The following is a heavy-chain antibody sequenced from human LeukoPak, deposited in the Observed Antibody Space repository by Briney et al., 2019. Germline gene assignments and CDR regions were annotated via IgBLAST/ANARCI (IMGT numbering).Heavy chain of an antibody. CDR3: AGQGGVWGRSNWFDP. CDR1: GYSFTTYW. Sequence: GESLKISCETSGYSFTTYWIGWVRQMPGTGLEWVGAIYPDDSDTRYSPSFQGQVAISADKSVRTAYLQWSSLKASDTAMYYCAGQGGVWGRSNWFDPWGKGTL. CDR2: IYPDDSDT. D-gene: IGHD3-16*01. V-gene: IGHV5-51*01. J-gene: IGHJ5*02.